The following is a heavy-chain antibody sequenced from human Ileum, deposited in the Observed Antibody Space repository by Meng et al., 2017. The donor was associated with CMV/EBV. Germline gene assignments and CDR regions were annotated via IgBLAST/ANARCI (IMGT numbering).Heavy chain of an antibody. CDR1: GFTFSSYA. CDR3: AKDVYSSSSVLSFDY. CDR2: ISGSGGST. V-gene: IGHV3-23*01. Sequence: ETLSLTCAASGFTFSSYAMSWVRQAPGKGLEWVSAISGSGGSTYYGDSVRGRFTISRDNSKNTLCLQMNSLRAEDMAVYYCAKDVYSSSSVLSFDYWGQGTLVTVSS. D-gene: IGHD6-6*01. J-gene: IGHJ4*02.